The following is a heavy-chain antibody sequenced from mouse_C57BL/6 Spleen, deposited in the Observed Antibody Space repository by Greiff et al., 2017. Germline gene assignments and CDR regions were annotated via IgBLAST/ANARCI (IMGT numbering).Heavy chain of an antibody. J-gene: IGHJ4*01. D-gene: IGHD1-3*01. CDR2: ISSGGDYI. CDR3: TRDNYQYYYAMDY. CDR1: GFTFSSYA. V-gene: IGHV5-9-1*02. Sequence: EVKVVESGEGLVKPGGSLKLSCAASGFTFSSYAMSWVRQTPEKRLEWVAYISSGGDYIYYADTVKGRFTISRDNARNTLYLQMSSLKSEETAMYYCTRDNYQYYYAMDYWGQGTSVTVSS.